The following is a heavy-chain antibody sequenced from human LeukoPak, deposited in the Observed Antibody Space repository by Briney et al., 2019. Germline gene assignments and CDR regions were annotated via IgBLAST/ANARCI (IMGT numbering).Heavy chain of an antibody. V-gene: IGHV3-23*01. CDR2: ISDSGGRT. Sequence: PGGSLRLSCAASGFTFSSFAVSWVRQAPGKGLEWASGISDSGGRTDYADSVKGRFTISRDNSKNTLYLQMNSLRAEDTAVYYCAPYTYYFDHWGQGTLVTVSS. CDR3: APYTYYFDH. D-gene: IGHD2-2*02. CDR1: GFTFSSFA. J-gene: IGHJ4*02.